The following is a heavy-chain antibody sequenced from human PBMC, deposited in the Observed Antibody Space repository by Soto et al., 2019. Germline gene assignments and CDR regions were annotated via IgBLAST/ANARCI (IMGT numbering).Heavy chain of an antibody. CDR3: ARVTATSPDAWLDP. Sequence: QVQLVQSGAEVKEPGASVNVSCRASGYTFNDYFLHWVRQAPGQGLEWMGWINPNSGSTNLAQRFQGWVTMTSDASISTVYLVLNRLKSDDTAVYYCARVTATSPDAWLDPWGQGTLVTVSS. J-gene: IGHJ5*02. V-gene: IGHV1-2*04. CDR2: INPNSGST. CDR1: GYTFNDYF. D-gene: IGHD4-4*01.